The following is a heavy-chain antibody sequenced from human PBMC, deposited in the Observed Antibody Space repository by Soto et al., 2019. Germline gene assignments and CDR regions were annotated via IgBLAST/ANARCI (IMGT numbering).Heavy chain of an antibody. CDR2: INHSGST. CDR3: ARGLEGYYDSSGSHFDY. Sequence: PSETLSLTCAVYGGSFSGYYWSWIRQPPGKGLEWIGEINHSGSTNYNPSLKSRVTISVDTSKNQFSLKLSPVTAADTAVYYCARGLEGYYDSSGSHFDYWGQGTLVTVSS. V-gene: IGHV4-34*01. CDR1: GGSFSGYY. J-gene: IGHJ4*02. D-gene: IGHD3-22*01.